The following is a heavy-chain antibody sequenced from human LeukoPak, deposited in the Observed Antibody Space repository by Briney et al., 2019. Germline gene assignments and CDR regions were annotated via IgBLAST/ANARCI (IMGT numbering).Heavy chain of an antibody. CDR1: GYTFTTCV. Sequence: ASVKVSCKASGYTFTTCVITWVRQAPGQGLEWMGWISAYNGDTYYAQKLQGRVTMTTDTSTTTGYMELRSLRSDDTAVYYCARGLEAVAGMEYFQHWGQGTLVTVSS. V-gene: IGHV1-18*01. CDR3: ARGLEAVAGMEYFQH. CDR2: ISAYNGDT. D-gene: IGHD6-19*01. J-gene: IGHJ1*01.